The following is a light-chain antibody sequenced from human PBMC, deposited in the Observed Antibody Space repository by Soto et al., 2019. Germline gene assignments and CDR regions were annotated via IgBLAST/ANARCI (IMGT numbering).Light chain of an antibody. J-gene: IGLJ1*01. CDR3: AAWDYSLSGFYV. CDR1: SSNIGSNY. CDR2: RNN. V-gene: IGLV1-47*01. Sequence: QSVLTQPPSASGTPGQRVTISCSGSSSNIGSNYVYWYQQLPGTAPKLLIYRNNPRPSGVPDRFSGSKSGTSASLAISGLRSEDEADYYCAAWDYSLSGFYVFGTGTKVTVL.